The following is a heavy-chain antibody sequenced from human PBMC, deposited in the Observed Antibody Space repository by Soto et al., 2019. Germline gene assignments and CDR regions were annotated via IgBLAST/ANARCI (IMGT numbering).Heavy chain of an antibody. J-gene: IGHJ5*02. CDR2: ISGSGDTT. CDR1: GFTFSNYA. CDR3: ARIHPSPYINSGGFDP. V-gene: IGHV3-23*01. Sequence: EVQLLESGGGLVQPGGSLRLSCAASGFTFSNYAMSWVRQAPGKGLEWVSTISGSGDTTYYADSVKGRFTISRDNSENTLYLQMNSLRAEETAVYYCARIHPSPYINSGGFDPWGQGTLVTVSS. D-gene: IGHD5-18*01.